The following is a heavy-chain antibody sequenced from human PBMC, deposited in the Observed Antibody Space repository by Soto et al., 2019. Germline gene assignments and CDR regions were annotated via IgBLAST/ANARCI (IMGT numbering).Heavy chain of an antibody. CDR1: GVTFSNAW. D-gene: IGHD6-6*01. J-gene: IGHJ4*02. V-gene: IGHV3-15*01. Sequence: PGGSLRLSWAASGVTFSNAWMSWVRQAPGKGLEWVGRIKSKTDGGTTDYAAPVKGRFTISRDDSKNTLYLQMNSLKTEDTAVYYCTIRSSPQPYFDYWGQGTLVTVSS. CDR2: IKSKTDGGTT. CDR3: TIRSSPQPYFDY.